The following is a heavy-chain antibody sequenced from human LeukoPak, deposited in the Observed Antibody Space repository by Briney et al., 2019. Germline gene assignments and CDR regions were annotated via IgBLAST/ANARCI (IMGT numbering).Heavy chain of an antibody. CDR1: GFTFSNAW. J-gene: IGHJ4*02. Sequence: GSLRLSCAASGFTFSNAWMNWVRQAPGKGLEWVGRIKSKTDGGTTDYAAPVKGRFTISRDDSKNTLYLQMNSLKTEDTAVYYCTTDGRLTETPLFDYWGQGTLVTVSS. CDR3: TTDGRLTETPLFDY. V-gene: IGHV3-15*07. D-gene: IGHD7-27*01. CDR2: IKSKTDGGTT.